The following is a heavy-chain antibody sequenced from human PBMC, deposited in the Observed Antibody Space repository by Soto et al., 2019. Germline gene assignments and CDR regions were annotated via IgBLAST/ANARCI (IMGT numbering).Heavy chain of an antibody. Sequence: QVQLQESGPGLVKPSETLSLTCTVSGGSVSSGSYYWSWIRQPPGKGLEWAGYIYSSGGTNYNPSLKSRVTISLDTSKNQFSLKLSSVTAADTAVYYCARGRDYDATGFYFLVYWGQGTLVSVSS. CDR2: IYSSGGT. V-gene: IGHV4-61*01. CDR3: ARGRDYDATGFYFLVY. J-gene: IGHJ4*02. CDR1: GGSVSSGSYY. D-gene: IGHD3-22*01.